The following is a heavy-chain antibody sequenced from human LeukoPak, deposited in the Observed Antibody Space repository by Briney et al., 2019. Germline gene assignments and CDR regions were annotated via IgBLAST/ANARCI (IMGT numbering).Heavy chain of an antibody. Sequence: GESLKISCKGSGYSFTSYWIGWVRQMPGKGLEWMGIIYPGDSDTRYSPSFQGQVTISADKSISTAYLQWSSLKASDTAMYYCARQDTYYDFWSGYFPFDYWGQGTLVTVSS. CDR1: GYSFTSYW. D-gene: IGHD3-3*01. V-gene: IGHV5-51*01. CDR2: IYPGDSDT. J-gene: IGHJ4*02. CDR3: ARQDTYYDFWSGYFPFDY.